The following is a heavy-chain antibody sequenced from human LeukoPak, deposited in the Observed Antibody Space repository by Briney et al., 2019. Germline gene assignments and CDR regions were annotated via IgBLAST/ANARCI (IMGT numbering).Heavy chain of an antibody. CDR2: ISSSGSTI. J-gene: IGHJ4*02. V-gene: IGHV3-11*04. CDR1: GFTFSDYY. D-gene: IGHD2-2*01. Sequence: GGSLRLSCAASGFTFSDYYMSWIRQAPGKGLEWVSYISSSGSTIYYADSVKGRFTISRDNAKNSLFLQMNSLRVEDTAVYYCASGYCSTASCFYWGQGTLVTVSP. CDR3: ASGYCSTASCFY.